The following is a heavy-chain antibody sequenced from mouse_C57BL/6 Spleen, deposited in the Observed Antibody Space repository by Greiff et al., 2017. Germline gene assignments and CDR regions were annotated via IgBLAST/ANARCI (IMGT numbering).Heavy chain of an antibody. CDR3: ARGYYGSSNYYAMDY. J-gene: IGHJ4*01. Sequence: VKLMESGPELVKPGASVKISCKASGYAFSSSWMNWVKQRPGKGLEWIGRIYPGDGDTNYNGKFKGKATLTADKSSSTAYMQLSSLTSEDSAVYFCARGYYGSSNYYAMDYWGQGTSVTVSS. CDR2: IYPGDGDT. V-gene: IGHV1-82*01. D-gene: IGHD1-1*01. CDR1: GYAFSSSW.